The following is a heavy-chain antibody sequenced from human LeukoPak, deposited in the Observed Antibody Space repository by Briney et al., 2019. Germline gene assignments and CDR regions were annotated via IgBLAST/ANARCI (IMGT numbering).Heavy chain of an antibody. CDR2: IYYSGST. J-gene: IGHJ2*01. D-gene: IGHD6-19*01. V-gene: IGHV4-59*08. CDR1: GGSIRSYY. CDR3: ARQDRAQWLVLGYFDL. Sequence: SETLSLTCTVSGGSIRSYYWSWIRQPPGKGLEWIGYIYYSGSTNYNPSLKSRVTISVDTSKNQFSLKLSSVTAADTAVYYCARQDRAQWLVLGYFDLWGRGTLVTVSS.